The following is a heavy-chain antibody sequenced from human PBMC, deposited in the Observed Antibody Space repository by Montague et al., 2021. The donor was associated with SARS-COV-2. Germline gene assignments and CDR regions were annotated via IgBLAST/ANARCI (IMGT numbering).Heavy chain of an antibody. V-gene: IGHV4-39*01. D-gene: IGHD2-2*01. CDR1: GGSISSSYY. CDR2: IYYSGST. J-gene: IGHJ4*02. CDR3: ARLHCSSTSCYYLFFAETSHFDY. Sequence: SETLSLTCIVSGGSISSSYYWGWIRQPPGKGLEWIGSIYYSGSTYYNPSLKSRVTISVDTSKNQFSLKLSSATAADTAVYYCARLHCSSTSCYYLFFAETSHFDYWGQGTLVTVSS.